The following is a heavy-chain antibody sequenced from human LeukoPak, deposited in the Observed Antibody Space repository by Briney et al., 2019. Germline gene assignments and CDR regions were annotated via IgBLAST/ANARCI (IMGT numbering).Heavy chain of an antibody. Sequence: GRSLRRSCAASGFTFSSYGMHWVRQAPGKGLEWVAVISYDGSDKYSADSVKGRFTISRDNSKNTLYLQMNSLRAEDTAVYYCARDPGYSSGWYSGSLSDVWGQGTTVTVSS. D-gene: IGHD6-19*01. J-gene: IGHJ6*02. V-gene: IGHV3-30*03. CDR3: ARDPGYSSGWYSGSLSDV. CDR2: ISYDGSDK. CDR1: GFTFSSYG.